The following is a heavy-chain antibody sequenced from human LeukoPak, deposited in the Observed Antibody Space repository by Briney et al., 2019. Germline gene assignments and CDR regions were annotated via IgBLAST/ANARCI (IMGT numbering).Heavy chain of an antibody. V-gene: IGHV4-61*02. Sequence: SQTLSLTCTVSGGSISSGSYFWSWIRQLAGKGLEWIGRIYTSGSTKYNPSLKSRVTISVDTSRNQFSLKLSSVTAADTAVYYCAGYYDSSGPMGYRIWGQGTMVTVSS. CDR1: GGSISSGSYF. J-gene: IGHJ3*02. CDR3: AGYYDSSGPMGYRI. D-gene: IGHD3-22*01. CDR2: IYTSGST.